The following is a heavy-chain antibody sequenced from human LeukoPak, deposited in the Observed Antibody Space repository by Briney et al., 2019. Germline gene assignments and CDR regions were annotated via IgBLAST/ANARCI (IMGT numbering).Heavy chain of an antibody. CDR1: GFTFSSYE. D-gene: IGHD3-10*01. V-gene: IGHV3-48*03. J-gene: IGHJ4*02. CDR2: ISSSGSTI. CDR3: ARDPSTYYYDSGTYYNDY. Sequence: GGSLRLSCAASGFTFSSYEMNWVRQAPGKGLEWVSYISSSGSTIYYADSVKGRFTISRDNAKNSLYLQMNSLRAEDTAVYYCARDPSTYYYDSGTYYNDYWGQGTLVTVSS.